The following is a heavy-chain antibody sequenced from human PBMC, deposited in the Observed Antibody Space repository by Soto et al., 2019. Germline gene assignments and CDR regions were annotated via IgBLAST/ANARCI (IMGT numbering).Heavy chain of an antibody. Sequence: LSLTCAASGFTFSSYSMNWVRQAPGKGLEWVSSISSSSSYIYYADSVKGRFTISRDNAKNSLYLQMNSLRAEDTAVYYCARDGHDYIWGSYRYTLDYWGQGTLVTVSS. CDR1: GFTFSSYS. D-gene: IGHD3-16*02. V-gene: IGHV3-21*01. CDR2: ISSSSSYI. J-gene: IGHJ4*02. CDR3: ARDGHDYIWGSYRYTLDY.